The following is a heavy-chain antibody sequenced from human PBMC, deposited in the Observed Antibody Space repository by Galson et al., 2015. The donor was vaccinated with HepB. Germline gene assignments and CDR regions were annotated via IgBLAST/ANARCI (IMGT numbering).Heavy chain of an antibody. V-gene: IGHV1-18*04. CDR1: GFIFTSYG. CDR3: ARDPTSRNFLYGMDL. D-gene: IGHD2/OR15-2a*01. Sequence: SVKVSCKVSGFIFTSYGIRWVRQAPGQGPEWMGWVSTYNGKTAYPHQFQGRVTMTTDTSTSTAYMELKGLKSDDTAIYYCARDPTSRNFLYGMDLWGQGTAVTVSS. J-gene: IGHJ6*02. CDR2: VSTYNGKT.